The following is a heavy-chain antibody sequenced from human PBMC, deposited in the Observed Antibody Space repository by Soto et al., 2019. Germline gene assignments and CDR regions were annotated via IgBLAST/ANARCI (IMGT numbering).Heavy chain of an antibody. CDR2: IYYSWST. Sequence: RLCRTGPVSGGSISSGGYYGSWIRQHPGKGLEWIGYIYYSWSTYYNPSLKSRVTISVDTSKNQFSLKLSSVTAADTAVYYCAREGGSSGYYRDYWGQGTLVTVYS. D-gene: IGHD3-22*01. CDR3: AREGGSSGYYRDY. V-gene: IGHV4-31*03. CDR1: GGSISSGGYY. J-gene: IGHJ4*02.